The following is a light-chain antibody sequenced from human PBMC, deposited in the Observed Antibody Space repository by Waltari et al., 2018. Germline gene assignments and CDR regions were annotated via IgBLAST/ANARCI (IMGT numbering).Light chain of an antibody. V-gene: IGKV3-15*01. CDR1: QSVSRD. Sequence: EVVMTQSPVTLSVSPGERATLSCRASQSVSRDLAWYRQRPGQAPSLLIYGASTRATGIPVRFSGSGSGTEFTLTISSLQSEDFAVYYRQQYNKWPLTFGGGTKVEI. J-gene: IGKJ4*01. CDR3: QQYNKWPLT. CDR2: GAS.